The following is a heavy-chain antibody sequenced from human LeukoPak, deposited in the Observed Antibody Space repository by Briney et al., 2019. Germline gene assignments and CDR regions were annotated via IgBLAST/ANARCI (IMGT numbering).Heavy chain of an antibody. CDR3: ASQPGSYPYYFDY. V-gene: IGHV3-30*01. Sequence: GGSLRLSCAASGFTFSSYAMHWVRQAPGKGLEWVAVISYDGSNKYYADSVKGRFTISRDNSKNTLYLQMNSLRAEDTAVYYCASQPGSYPYYFDYWGQGTLATVSS. CDR2: ISYDGSNK. CDR1: GFTFSSYA. D-gene: IGHD1-26*01. J-gene: IGHJ4*02.